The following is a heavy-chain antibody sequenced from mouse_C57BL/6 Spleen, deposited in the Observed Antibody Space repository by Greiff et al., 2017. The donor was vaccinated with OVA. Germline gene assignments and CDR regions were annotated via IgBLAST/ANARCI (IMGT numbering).Heavy chain of an antibody. D-gene: IGHD4-1*01. V-gene: IGHV1-54*01. J-gene: IGHJ4*01. CDR1: GYAFTNYL. Sequence: QVQLQQSGAELVRPGTSVKVSCKASGYAFTNYLIEWVKQRPGQGLEWIGVFNPGSGGTNYNEKFKGKATLTADKSSSTAYMQLSSLTSEDSAVYFCARLTGTNAMDYWGQGTSVTVSS. CDR3: ARLTGTNAMDY. CDR2: FNPGSGGT.